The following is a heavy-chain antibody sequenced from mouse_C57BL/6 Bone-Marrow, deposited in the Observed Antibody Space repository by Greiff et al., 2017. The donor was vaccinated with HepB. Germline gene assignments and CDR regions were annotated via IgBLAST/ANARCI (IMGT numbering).Heavy chain of an antibody. D-gene: IGHD2-5*01. CDR2: IYPGSGNT. CDR3: ARGYYSNHYWYFDV. CDR1: GYTFTDYY. V-gene: IGHV1-76*01. J-gene: IGHJ1*03. Sequence: QVQLQQSGAELVRPGASVKLSCKASGYTFTDYYINWVKQRPGQGLEWIARIYPGSGNTYYNEKFKGKATLTAEKSSSTAYMQLSSLTSEDSAVYFCARGYYSNHYWYFDVWGTGTTVTVSS.